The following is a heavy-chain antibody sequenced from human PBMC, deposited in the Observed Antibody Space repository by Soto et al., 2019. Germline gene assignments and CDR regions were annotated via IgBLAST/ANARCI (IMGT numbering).Heavy chain of an antibody. D-gene: IGHD2-21*02. CDR3: AREIVTAGGNNYFDT. V-gene: IGHV4-4*01. Sequence: LSLTCGVSGGTVASSHWWSWVRQSPGRGLEWIGNVYHTGDTNFNPSLQSRVTFSVDKSNNQFSLRLTSVTAADTAVYFCAREIVTAGGNNYFDTWGPGTLVTVSS. CDR2: VYHTGDT. CDR1: GGTVASSHW. J-gene: IGHJ5*01.